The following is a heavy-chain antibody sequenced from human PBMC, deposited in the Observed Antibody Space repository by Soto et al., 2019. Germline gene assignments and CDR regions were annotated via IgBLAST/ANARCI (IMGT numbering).Heavy chain of an antibody. Sequence: QVQLVQSAGEVKKPGASVKVSCKASGYSFTSYGISWVRRAPGQGLEWMGWISPYNGHTQLVQRFQGRVTMTTDTSTKTAYMELRNLRSDDTAHYYCARDLTIVPATHPRLENYGMDVWGQGTTVIVSS. CDR3: ARDLTIVPATHPRLENYGMDV. D-gene: IGHD2-2*01. CDR2: ISPYNGHT. J-gene: IGHJ6*02. V-gene: IGHV1-18*01. CDR1: GYSFTSYG.